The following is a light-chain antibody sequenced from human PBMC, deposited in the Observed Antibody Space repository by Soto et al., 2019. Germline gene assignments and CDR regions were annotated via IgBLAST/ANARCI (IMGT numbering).Light chain of an antibody. CDR1: QSLVHSDGKTF. V-gene: IGKV2-30*02. J-gene: IGKJ1*01. CDR2: KVS. CDR3: MQGTHGPPT. Sequence: DVVLTQSPLSLPVTLGQPASISCQSSQSLVHSDGKTFLSWFQQRPGQSPRRLIYKVSNRDSGVRHRFSGSGCGTYFTLKISRVEAEDVGAYYCMQGTHGPPTLGQGTKVEFK.